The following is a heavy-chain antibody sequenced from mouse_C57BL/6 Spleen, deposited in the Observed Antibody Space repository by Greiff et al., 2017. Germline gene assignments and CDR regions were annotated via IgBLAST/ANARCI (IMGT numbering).Heavy chain of an antibody. CDR3: TRDMGLTTVVATFDY. V-gene: IGHV5-4*01. CDR1: GFTFSSYA. J-gene: IGHJ2*01. CDR2: ISDCGSYT. Sequence: EVKLVESGGGLVKPGGSLKLSCAASGFTFSSYAMSWVRQTPQKRLDLVATISDCGSYTYYPDNVQGRFTISRDNAKNNLYLQMSHLKSEDTTIYYCTRDMGLTTVVATFDYWGQGTTLTVSS. D-gene: IGHD1-1*01.